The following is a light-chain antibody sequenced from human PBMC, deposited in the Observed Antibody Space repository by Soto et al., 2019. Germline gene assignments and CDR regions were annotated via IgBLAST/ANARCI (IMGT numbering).Light chain of an antibody. CDR2: DAS. CDR3: QRRANWPIT. J-gene: IGKJ4*01. Sequence: EIVLTQSPATLSLSPGERATLSCRASQSVRNHLVWYQQKPGQAPRLLIYDASNRATGIPARFSGSGSGTDFTLTISSLEPEDFAVYYCQRRANWPITFGGGTKVEIK. V-gene: IGKV3-11*01. CDR1: QSVRNH.